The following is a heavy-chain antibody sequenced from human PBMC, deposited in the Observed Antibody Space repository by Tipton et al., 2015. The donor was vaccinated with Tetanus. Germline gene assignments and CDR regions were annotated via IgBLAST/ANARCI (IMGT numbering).Heavy chain of an antibody. V-gene: IGHV3-7*01. Sequence: SLRLSCAASGFTFSNHWMSWVRQAPGKGLEWVANINQGGSKIYYVDSVKGRFTISRDNAKNSLYLQINSLRAEDTAVYYCASISAAGPGHWYFDLWGRGTLVTVSS. D-gene: IGHD6-13*01. CDR1: GFTFSNHW. J-gene: IGHJ2*01. CDR2: INQGGSKI. CDR3: ASISAAGPGHWYFDL.